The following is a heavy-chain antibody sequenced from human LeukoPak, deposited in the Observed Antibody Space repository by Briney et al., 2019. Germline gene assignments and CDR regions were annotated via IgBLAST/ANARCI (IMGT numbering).Heavy chain of an antibody. Sequence: GGSLRLSCAASGFTFSSYGMHWVRQAPGKGLEWVAVIWYDGSNKYYADSVKGRFTISRDNSKNTLYLQMNSLRTEDTGVYYCARNPHPHCSGVHCPCDSWGQGTLVTVSS. CDR1: GFTFSSYG. D-gene: IGHD2-15*01. V-gene: IGHV3-33*01. CDR3: ARNPHPHCSGVHCPCDS. CDR2: IWYDGSNK. J-gene: IGHJ4*02.